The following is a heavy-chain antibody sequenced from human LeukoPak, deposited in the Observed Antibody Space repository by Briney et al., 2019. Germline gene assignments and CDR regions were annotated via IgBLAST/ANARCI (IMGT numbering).Heavy chain of an antibody. V-gene: IGHV4-59*01. Sequence: SETLSLTCTVSGGSISSYYWSWIRQPPGKGLEWIGYIYYSGSTNYNPSLKSRVTISVDTSKNQFSLKLSSVPAADTAVYYCARDHYGYYFDYWGQGTLVTVSS. D-gene: IGHD4-17*01. J-gene: IGHJ4*02. CDR1: GGSISSYY. CDR3: ARDHYGYYFDY. CDR2: IYYSGST.